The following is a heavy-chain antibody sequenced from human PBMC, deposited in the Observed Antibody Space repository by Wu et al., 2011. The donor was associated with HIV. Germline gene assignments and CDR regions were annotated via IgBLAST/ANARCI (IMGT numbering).Heavy chain of an antibody. Sequence: VQLVQSGAEVKKPGASVKVSCKASGYTFNGYYIHWMRQAPGQGLEWMGWINPNSGDTDYAQKFLGRVTMTRDTSIYTAYMELSRLTSDDTAVYYCSRDPNVGHYWGRGTLVTVSS. CDR1: GYTFNGYY. J-gene: IGHJ4*02. CDR2: INPNSGDT. D-gene: IGHD1-26*01. CDR3: SRDPNVGHY. V-gene: IGHV1-2*02.